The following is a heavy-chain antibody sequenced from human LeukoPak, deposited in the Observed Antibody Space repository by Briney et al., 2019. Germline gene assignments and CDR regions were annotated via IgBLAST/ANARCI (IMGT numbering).Heavy chain of an antibody. J-gene: IGHJ6*02. CDR1: GFTFSNAW. CDR3: TTVLYQLLLISSYYYGMDV. Sequence: KSGGSLRLSCAASGFTFSNAWMSWVRQAPGKGLEWVGRIKSKTDGGTTDYAAPVKGRFTISRDDSKNTLYLQMTSLKTEDTAVYYCTTVLYQLLLISSYYYGMDVWGQGTTVTVSS. D-gene: IGHD2-2*01. V-gene: IGHV3-15*01. CDR2: IKSKTDGGTT.